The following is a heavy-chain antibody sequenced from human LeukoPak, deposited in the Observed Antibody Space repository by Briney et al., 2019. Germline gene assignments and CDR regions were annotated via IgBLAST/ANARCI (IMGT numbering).Heavy chain of an antibody. Sequence: SETLSLTCTVSGYSISSGYYWGWIRPPPGKGLEWIGSIYHSGSTYYNPSLKSRVTISVDTSKNQFSLKQSSVTAADTAVYYCARETVDTAMVRHFDYWGQGTLVAVSS. CDR3: ARETVDTAMVRHFDY. J-gene: IGHJ4*02. CDR1: GYSISSGYY. V-gene: IGHV4-38-2*02. D-gene: IGHD5-18*01. CDR2: IYHSGST.